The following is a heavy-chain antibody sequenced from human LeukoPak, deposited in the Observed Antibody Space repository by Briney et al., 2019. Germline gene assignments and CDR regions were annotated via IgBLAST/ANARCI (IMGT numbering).Heavy chain of an antibody. Sequence: GGSLRLSCAASGFTLSSYWMSWVRPPPGKGLEWVANIKQDGSEKYYVDSVKGRFTISRDNAKNSLYLQMNSLRAEDTAVYYCARYVDTAMVTGAFDIWGQGTMVTVSS. CDR2: IKQDGSEK. D-gene: IGHD5-18*01. CDR3: ARYVDTAMVTGAFDI. V-gene: IGHV3-7*01. J-gene: IGHJ3*02. CDR1: GFTLSSYW.